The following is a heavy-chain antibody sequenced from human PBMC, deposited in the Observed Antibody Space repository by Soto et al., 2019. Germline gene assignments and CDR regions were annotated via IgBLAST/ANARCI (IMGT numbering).Heavy chain of an antibody. Sequence: GGSLRLSCSASGGTFNDNPMYWVRQAPGKGLEYVSLISANGGSTHYADSVKGRFSISRDNSENTLYLQMSSLRAEDTAVYYCVKGAGWLQDVDYWGQGTLVTVSS. CDR1: GGTFNDNP. J-gene: IGHJ4*02. CDR3: VKGAGWLQDVDY. CDR2: ISANGGST. D-gene: IGHD5-12*01. V-gene: IGHV3-64D*08.